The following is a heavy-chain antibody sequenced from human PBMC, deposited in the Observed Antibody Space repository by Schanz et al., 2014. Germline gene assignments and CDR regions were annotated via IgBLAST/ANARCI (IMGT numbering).Heavy chain of an antibody. CDR3: AKGMGYCSGGTCYDYYYYGLDV. V-gene: IGHV3-48*01. CDR2: ISSSGTTI. J-gene: IGHJ6*02. D-gene: IGHD2-15*01. CDR1: GFTLSSYW. Sequence: EVKLVESGGGAVRPGGSLRLSCAASGFTLSSYWMHWVRQAPGKGLEWVSYISSSGTTIYYADSVKGRFTISRDNSKNTLYLQMNSLSADDTAVFYCAKGMGYCSGGTCYDYYYYGLDVWGQGTTVTVSS.